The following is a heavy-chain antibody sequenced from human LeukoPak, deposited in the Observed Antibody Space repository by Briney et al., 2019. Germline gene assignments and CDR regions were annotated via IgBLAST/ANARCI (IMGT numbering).Heavy chain of an antibody. CDR1: GFPFSSYC. J-gene: IGHJ4*02. D-gene: IGHD5-12*01. CDR2: IKQDGSEE. V-gene: IGHV3-7*05. CDR3: ASERTGKVARY. Sequence: PGGSLSLSFAAPGFPFSSYCMSWVRQAPGKGLEWVANIKQDGSEEYYVDSVKGRFTISRDNAKNSLYLQMNSLRAEDTAAYYCASERTGKVARYWGQGTLVTVSS.